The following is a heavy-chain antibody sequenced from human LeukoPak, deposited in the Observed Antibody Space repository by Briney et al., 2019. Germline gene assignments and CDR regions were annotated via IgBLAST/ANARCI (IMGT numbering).Heavy chain of an antibody. J-gene: IGHJ3*02. Sequence: SETLSLTCTVSGGSISSSSYYWGWIRQPPGKGLEWIRSINYSGSTYYNPSLKSRVTISVDRSKNQFSLKLSSVTAADTAVYYCARGSYDSSGYYNHDAFDIWGQGAMVTVFS. D-gene: IGHD3-22*01. CDR2: INYSGST. CDR3: ARGSYDSSGYYNHDAFDI. V-gene: IGHV4-39*07. CDR1: GGSISSSSYY.